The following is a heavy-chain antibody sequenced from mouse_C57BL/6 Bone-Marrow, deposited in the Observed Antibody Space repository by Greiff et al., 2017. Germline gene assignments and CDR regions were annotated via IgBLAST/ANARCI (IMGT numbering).Heavy chain of an antibody. D-gene: IGHD1-1*01. Sequence: VQLVESGPGLVQPSQSLSITCTASGFSLTSYGVHWVRQSPGKGLEWLGVIWSGGSTDYNAAFISRLSTSKDNSKSQVFFTMNSLQADDTGISYGDRAIDYYGSRYWYFDVWGTGTTGTVSS. CDR2: IWSGGST. CDR3: DRAIDYYGSRYWYFDV. J-gene: IGHJ1*03. V-gene: IGHV2-2*01. CDR1: GFSLTSYG.